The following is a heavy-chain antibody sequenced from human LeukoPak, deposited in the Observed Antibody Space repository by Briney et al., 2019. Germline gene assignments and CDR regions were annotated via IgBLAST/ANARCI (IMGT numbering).Heavy chain of an antibody. J-gene: IGHJ4*02. Sequence: PSQTLSLTCTVSGGSVSNDDYYWNWIRQPPGKGLEWIGYIDYIGNTAYNPSLKTRLTISIDTSENQFSLKLSSVTAADTAVYYCVRGLPFDYWGQGTLVTVSS. CDR3: VRGLPFDY. D-gene: IGHD4-11*01. CDR2: IDYIGNT. CDR1: GGSVSNDDYY. V-gene: IGHV4-30-4*08.